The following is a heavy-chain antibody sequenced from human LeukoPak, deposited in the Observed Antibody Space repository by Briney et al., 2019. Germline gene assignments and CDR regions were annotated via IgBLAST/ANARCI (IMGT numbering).Heavy chain of an antibody. CDR1: SGSISSGDYY. D-gene: IGHD1-26*01. V-gene: IGHV4-30-4*08. Sequence: PSQTLSLTCTVSSGSISSGDYYWSWIRQPPGKGLEWIGYIYYSGSTYYNPSLKIRVTISVDTSKNQFSLKLSSVTAADTAVYYCGRDQGVVGATTSGYFDYWGQGSLVTVSS. CDR3: GRDQGVVGATTSGYFDY. J-gene: IGHJ4*02. CDR2: IYYSGST.